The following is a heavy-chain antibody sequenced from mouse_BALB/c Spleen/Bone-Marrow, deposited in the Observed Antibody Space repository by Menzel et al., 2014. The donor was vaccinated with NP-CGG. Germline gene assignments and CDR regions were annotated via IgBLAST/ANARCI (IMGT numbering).Heavy chain of an antibody. CDR3: ARELSRAMDY. CDR1: DYAFTRYN. V-gene: IGHV1S135*01. CDR2: IDPYSGGT. J-gene: IGHJ4*01. Sequence: EVKLMESGPELVKPGASVKVSCKASDYAFTRYNIYWVKQSRGKSLEWIGYIDPYSGGTNYNQKFKGKATLTVDKSSSTAYMHLNSLTSEDSAVYYCARELSRAMDYWGQGTSVTVSS. D-gene: IGHD1-1*01.